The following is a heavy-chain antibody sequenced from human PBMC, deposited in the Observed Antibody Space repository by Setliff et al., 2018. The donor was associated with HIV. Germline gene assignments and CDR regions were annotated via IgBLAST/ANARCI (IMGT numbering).Heavy chain of an antibody. CDR3: ARGSGRFCSGSRCSAFDY. J-gene: IGHJ4*02. D-gene: IGHD2-15*01. CDR1: GFSINSGYY. Sequence: KPSETLSLTCAVSGFSINSGYYWGWIRQPPGKGLEWIGSIYQTGTTYYNPSLKSRVTISVDTSQNQFSLRLSSVTAADTAVYYCARGSGRFCSGSRCSAFDYWGQGTLVTVSS. CDR2: IYQTGTT. V-gene: IGHV4-38-2*01.